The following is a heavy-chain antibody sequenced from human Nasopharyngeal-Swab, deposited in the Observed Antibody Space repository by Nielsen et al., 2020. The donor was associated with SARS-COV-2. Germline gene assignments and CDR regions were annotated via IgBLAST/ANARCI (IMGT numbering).Heavy chain of an antibody. CDR3: AREVVGGLVDS. Sequence: SGTLSLTCTVSGGSIRSYYWSWIRQPPGKGLEWIGYFSYTGITNYNPSLKSRVTISVDMSKNQFSLKLSSVAAADTAVYYCAREVVGGLVDSWGQGTLVTVSS. J-gene: IGHJ4*02. CDR2: FSYTGIT. CDR1: GGSIRSYY. V-gene: IGHV4-59*12. D-gene: IGHD1-26*01.